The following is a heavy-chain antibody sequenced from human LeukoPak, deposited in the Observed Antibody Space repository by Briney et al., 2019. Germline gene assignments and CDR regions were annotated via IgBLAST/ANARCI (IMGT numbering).Heavy chain of an antibody. J-gene: IGHJ5*02. CDR1: GGSISNYY. V-gene: IGHV4-59*01. D-gene: IGHD3-10*01. CDR2: IYYSGST. CDR3: ARRGYYGSGNDFRFDP. Sequence: PSETLSLTCTVSGGSISNYYWSWIRQPPGKGLEWIGYIYYSGSTNYNPSLKSRVTISVDTSKNQFSLKLSSVTAADTAVYYCARRGYYGSGNDFRFDPWGQGTLVTVSS.